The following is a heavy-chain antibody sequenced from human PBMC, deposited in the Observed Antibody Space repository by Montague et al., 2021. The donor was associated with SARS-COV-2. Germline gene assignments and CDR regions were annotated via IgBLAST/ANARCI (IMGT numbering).Heavy chain of an antibody. J-gene: IGHJ4*02. Sequence: SETLSLTCTFSGGSISTIDNFWGWIRQPPGKGLEWIGSISYTGSTYHNPSLKSRVTMSVDTSKNQFSLKLNSVTAADTAVYYCARSGDPGTTVTYLYWGQGTLVTVSS. CDR3: ARSGDPGTTVTYLY. V-gene: IGHV4-39*07. CDR2: ISYTGST. CDR1: GGSISTIDNF. D-gene: IGHD4-11*01.